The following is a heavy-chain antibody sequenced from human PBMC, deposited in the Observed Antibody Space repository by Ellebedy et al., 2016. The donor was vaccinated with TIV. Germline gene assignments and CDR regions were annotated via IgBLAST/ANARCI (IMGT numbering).Heavy chain of an antibody. D-gene: IGHD3-16*01. CDR2: INHSGSA. CDR1: GGSFSEYH. V-gene: IGHV4-34*01. Sequence: SETLSLTXAVYGGSFSEYHWTWIRQLPGKGLEWIGEINHSGSANYNPSLKSRVTISVDTSKNQFSLKVTSVTAADTAVYFCARRGYGLGRYNWFDPWGQGTLVTVSS. J-gene: IGHJ5*02. CDR3: ARRGYGLGRYNWFDP.